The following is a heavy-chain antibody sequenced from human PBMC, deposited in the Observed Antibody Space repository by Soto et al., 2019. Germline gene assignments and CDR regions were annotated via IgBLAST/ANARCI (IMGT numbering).Heavy chain of an antibody. D-gene: IGHD4-17*01. V-gene: IGHV3-30-3*01. J-gene: IGHJ4*02. Sequence: GGSLRLSCAASGFTFSSYAMHWVRQAPGKGLEWVAVISYDGSNKYYADSVKGRFTISRDNSKNTLYLQMNSLRAEDTAVYYCACDYGDSYFDYWGQGTLVT. CDR3: ACDYGDSYFDY. CDR1: GFTFSSYA. CDR2: ISYDGSNK.